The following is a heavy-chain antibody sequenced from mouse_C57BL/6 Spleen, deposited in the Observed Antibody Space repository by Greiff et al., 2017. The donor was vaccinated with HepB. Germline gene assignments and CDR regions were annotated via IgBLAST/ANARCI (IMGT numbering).Heavy chain of an antibody. CDR2: ISDGGSYT. CDR1: GFTFSSYA. V-gene: IGHV5-4*01. D-gene: IGHD2-5*01. CDR3: ARDVYSNYVLYAMDY. J-gene: IGHJ4*01. Sequence: EVKLVESGGGLVKPGGSLKLSCAASGFTFSSYAMSWVRQTPEKRLEWVATISDGGSYTYYPDNVKGRFTISRDNAKNNLYLQMSHLKSEDTAMYYCARDVYSNYVLYAMDYWGQGTSVTVSS.